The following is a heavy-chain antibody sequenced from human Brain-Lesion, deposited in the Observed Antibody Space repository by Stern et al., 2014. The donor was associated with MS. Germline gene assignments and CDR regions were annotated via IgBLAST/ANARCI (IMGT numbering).Heavy chain of an antibody. D-gene: IGHD6-19*01. CDR1: GFTFSSYG. V-gene: IGHV3-33*06. Sequence: QMQLVQSGGGVVQPGRSLRLSCAVSGFTFSSYGMYWVRQAPGKGLEWVAGIWFDGTKKTYIESVKGRFTISRDNSKNTLSLQMTSLRAEDTAVYYCAKDKDSSGWNLYFYGMDVWGQGTTVIVSS. CDR3: AKDKDSSGWNLYFYGMDV. J-gene: IGHJ6*02. CDR2: IWFDGTKK.